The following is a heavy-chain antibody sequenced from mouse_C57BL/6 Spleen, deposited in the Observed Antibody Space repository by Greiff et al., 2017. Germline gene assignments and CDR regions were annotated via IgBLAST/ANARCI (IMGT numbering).Heavy chain of an antibody. V-gene: IGHV1-74*01. CDR1: GYTFTSYW. CDR3: AISTTVVATGFDD. CDR2: INPSDSDT. Sequence: QVQLQQPGAELVQPGASVKVSCKASGYTFTSYWMHWVQQSPGQGLEWIGRINPSDSDTNYNQKFKGKATLTVDKSSSTAYMQLSSLTSEDSAVYYWAISTTVVATGFDDWGQGTTLTVSS. D-gene: IGHD1-1*01. J-gene: IGHJ2*01.